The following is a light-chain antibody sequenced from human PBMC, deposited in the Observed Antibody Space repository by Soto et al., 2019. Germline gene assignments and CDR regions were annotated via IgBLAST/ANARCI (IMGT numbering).Light chain of an antibody. V-gene: IGKV3-15*01. Sequence: EIVMPQSPATLSVSPGERATLSCRASQSVSSNLAWYQQKPGQAPRLLIYGASTRATGIPARFSGSGSGTDFTLTISSLHSEDFAVYYCQQYNDWPRTFGQGTKVEIK. J-gene: IGKJ1*01. CDR2: GAS. CDR3: QQYNDWPRT. CDR1: QSVSSN.